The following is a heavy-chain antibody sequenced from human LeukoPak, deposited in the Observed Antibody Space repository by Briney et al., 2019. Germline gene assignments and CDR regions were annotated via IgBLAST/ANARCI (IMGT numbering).Heavy chain of an antibody. CDR1: GGSISSGSYY. V-gene: IGHV4-61*02. D-gene: IGHD2-2*01. Sequence: PSQTLSLTCTVSGGSISSGSYYWSWIRQPAGKGLEWIGRIYTSGSTNYNPSLKSRVTISVDTSKNQFSLKLSSVTAADTAVYYCASLGSTSWAYYYMDVWGKGTTVTVSS. CDR3: ASLGSTSWAYYYMDV. CDR2: IYTSGST. J-gene: IGHJ6*03.